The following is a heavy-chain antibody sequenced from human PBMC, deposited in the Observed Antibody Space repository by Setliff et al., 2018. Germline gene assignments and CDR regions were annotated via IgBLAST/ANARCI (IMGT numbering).Heavy chain of an antibody. V-gene: IGHV3-74*01. D-gene: IGHD1-26*01. J-gene: IGHJ4*02. CDR1: GFTFDDYG. CDR2: INSDGSTT. Sequence: QPGGSLRLSCAASGFTFDDYGMSWVRQAPGRGLVWVSRINSDGSTTNYADSVKGRFTISRDNAKNTLYLQMNSLRAEDTAVYYCCSGSYLFVYWGQGSLVTVSS. CDR3: CSGSYLFVY.